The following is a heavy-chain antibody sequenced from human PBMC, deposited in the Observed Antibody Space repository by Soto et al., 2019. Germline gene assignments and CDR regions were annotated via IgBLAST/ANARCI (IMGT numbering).Heavy chain of an antibody. D-gene: IGHD5-18*01. V-gene: IGHV3-30*18. CDR3: AKDPRRKAAMVLYYYYGMDV. CDR1: GFTFSSYG. J-gene: IGHJ6*02. Sequence: QVQLVESGGGVVQPGRSLRLSCAASGFTFSSYGMHWVRQAPGKGLEWVAVISYDGSNKYYADSVKGRFTISRDNSKNTLYLQMNSLRAEDTAVYYCAKDPRRKAAMVLYYYYGMDVWGQGTTVTVSS. CDR2: ISYDGSNK.